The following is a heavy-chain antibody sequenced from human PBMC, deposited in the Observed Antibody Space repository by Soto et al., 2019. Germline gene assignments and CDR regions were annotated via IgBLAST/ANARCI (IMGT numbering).Heavy chain of an antibody. J-gene: IGHJ5*02. CDR3: ARELYYDFWSGYPQNWFDP. Sequence: ASVKVSCKASGYTFTSYDINWLRQATGQGLEWMGWMNPHSGNTGYAQKFQGRVTMTRNTSISTAYMELSSLRSEDTAVYYCARELYYDFWSGYPQNWFDPWGQGTLVTVSS. D-gene: IGHD3-3*01. V-gene: IGHV1-8*01. CDR2: MNPHSGNT. CDR1: GYTFTSYD.